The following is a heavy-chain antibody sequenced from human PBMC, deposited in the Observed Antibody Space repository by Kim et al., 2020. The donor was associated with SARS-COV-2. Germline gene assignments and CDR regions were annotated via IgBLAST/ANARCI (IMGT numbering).Heavy chain of an antibody. Sequence: ASVKVSCKASGYTFTSYDINWVRQATGQGLEWMGWMNPNSGNTGYAQKFQGRVTMTRNTSISTAYMELSSLRSEDTAVYYCARVQGCSGGSCYLYYYYGMDVWGQGTTVTVSS. D-gene: IGHD2-15*01. J-gene: IGHJ6*02. CDR1: GYTFTSYD. CDR3: ARVQGCSGGSCYLYYYYGMDV. CDR2: MNPNSGNT. V-gene: IGHV1-8*01.